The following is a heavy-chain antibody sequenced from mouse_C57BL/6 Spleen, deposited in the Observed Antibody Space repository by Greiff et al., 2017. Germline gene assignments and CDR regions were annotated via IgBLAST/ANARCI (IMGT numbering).Heavy chain of an antibody. D-gene: IGHD3-3*01. CDR1: GYTFTSYW. Sequence: QVQLQQPGAELVMPGASVKLSCKASGYTFTSYWMHWVKQRPGQGLEWIGEIDPSDSYTNYNQKFKGKSTLTVDKSSSTAYMQLSSLTSEDSAVYYCARFPLGVWGTGTTVTVSS. CDR3: ARFPLGV. V-gene: IGHV1-69*01. CDR2: IDPSDSYT. J-gene: IGHJ1*03.